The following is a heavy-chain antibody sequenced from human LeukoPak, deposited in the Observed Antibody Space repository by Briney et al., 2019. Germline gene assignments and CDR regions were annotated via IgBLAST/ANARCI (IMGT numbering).Heavy chain of an antibody. Sequence: GASVKVSCKASGYTFTGYYMHWVRQAPGKGLEWMGRINPNSGGTNYAQKFQGRVTMTRDTSISTAYMELSRLRSDDTAVYYCARVSSKGVVAATGVDYWGQRNLVTVSS. CDR3: ARVSSKGVVAATGVDY. J-gene: IGHJ4*02. CDR1: GYTFTGYY. CDR2: INPNSGGT. V-gene: IGHV1-2*06. D-gene: IGHD2-15*01.